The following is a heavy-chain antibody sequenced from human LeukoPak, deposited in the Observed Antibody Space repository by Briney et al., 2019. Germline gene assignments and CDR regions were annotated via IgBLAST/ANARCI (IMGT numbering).Heavy chain of an antibody. V-gene: IGHV4-59*01. CDR2: IDYSGST. J-gene: IGHJ3*02. CDR3: ARDIYGAFDI. Sequence: PSETLSLTCTVSGGTISSYYWSWIRQPPGKGLEWIAYIDYSGSTNYNPSLKSRVTISVDASKDQFSLKLSSVTAADTAVYYCARDIYGAFDIWGQGTMVTVSS. D-gene: IGHD4-17*01. CDR1: GGTISSYY.